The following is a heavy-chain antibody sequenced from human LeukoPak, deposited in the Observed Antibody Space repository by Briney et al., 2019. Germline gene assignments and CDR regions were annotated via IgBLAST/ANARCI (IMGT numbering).Heavy chain of an antibody. J-gene: IGHJ5*02. Sequence: RGSLRLSCAASGFTFSSYSMSWVRQAPGKGLEWVSSISSSSSYIYYADSVKGRFTISRDNAKNSLYLQMNSLRAEDTAVYYCAKEGGIVVVPAAIQYNWFDPWGQGTLVTVSS. D-gene: IGHD2-2*02. CDR1: GFTFSSYS. CDR3: AKEGGIVVVPAAIQYNWFDP. CDR2: ISSSSSYI. V-gene: IGHV3-21*04.